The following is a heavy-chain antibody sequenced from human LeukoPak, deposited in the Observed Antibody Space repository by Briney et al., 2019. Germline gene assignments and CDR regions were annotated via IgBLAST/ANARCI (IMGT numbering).Heavy chain of an antibody. D-gene: IGHD5-18*01. Sequence: GASVKVSCKASGYRFTSYSISWVRQAPGQGLEWMGWISAYNGNTNYAQKLQGRVTMTTDTSTSTAYMELRSLRSDDTAVYYCARVQRGFTYGNVDYWGQGTLVTVSS. CDR1: GYRFTSYS. J-gene: IGHJ4*02. CDR2: ISAYNGNT. CDR3: ARVQRGFTYGNVDY. V-gene: IGHV1-18*01.